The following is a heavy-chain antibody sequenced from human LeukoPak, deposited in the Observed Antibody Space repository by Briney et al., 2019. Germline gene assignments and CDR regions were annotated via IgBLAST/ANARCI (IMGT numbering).Heavy chain of an antibody. V-gene: IGHV3-30*18. CDR3: AKEKYYYDSSGYDY. J-gene: IGHJ4*02. D-gene: IGHD3-22*01. CDR2: KSYDGSNK. Sequence: GGSLRLSCAASGFTFSSYGMHWVRQAPGKGLEWVAVKSYDGSNKYYADSVKGRFTISRDNSKNTLYLQMNSLRAEDTAVYYCAKEKYYYDSSGYDYWGQGTLVTASS. CDR1: GFTFSSYG.